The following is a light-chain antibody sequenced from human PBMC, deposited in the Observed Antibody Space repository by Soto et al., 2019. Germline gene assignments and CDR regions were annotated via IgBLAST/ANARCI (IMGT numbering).Light chain of an antibody. V-gene: IGLV2-14*03. J-gene: IGLJ3*02. CDR3: SSYTSSSTWV. CDR2: DVS. Sequence: QPVLTQPASVSGSPGQSITISCTGTSSDVGGYKYVSWYQQHPGKAPKLMIYDVSNRPSGVSNRFSGSKSGNTASLIISGLQAEDEADYYCSSYTSSSTWVIVGGTKLTVL. CDR1: SSDVGGYKY.